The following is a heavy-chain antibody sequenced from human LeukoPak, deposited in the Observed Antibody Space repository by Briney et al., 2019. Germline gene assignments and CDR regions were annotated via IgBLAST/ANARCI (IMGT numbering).Heavy chain of an antibody. CDR2: TSYDGSNK. J-gene: IGHJ4*02. CDR1: GFTFSSYA. CDR3: ARGDYYGSGSYSDY. Sequence: GRSLRLSCAASGFTFSSYAMHWVRQAPGKGLEWVALTSYDGSNKYYAGSVKGRFSISRDNSKNTLYLQMNSLRAEDTAVYYCARGDYYGSGSYSDYWGQGTLVTVSS. V-gene: IGHV3-30-3*01. D-gene: IGHD3-10*01.